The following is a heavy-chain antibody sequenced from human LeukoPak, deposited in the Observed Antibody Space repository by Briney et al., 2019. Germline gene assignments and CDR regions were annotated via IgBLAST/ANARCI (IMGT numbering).Heavy chain of an antibody. Sequence: PGGSLRLSCAASGFTFSSYSMNWVRQAPGKGLEWVSSISSSSSYIYYADSVKGRFTISRDNAKNSLYLQMNSLRAEDTAVYYCARGEDYYKCGNYWGQGTLVTVSS. V-gene: IGHV3-21*01. D-gene: IGHD3-22*01. CDR1: GFTFSSYS. J-gene: IGHJ4*02. CDR3: ARGEDYYKCGNY. CDR2: ISSSSSYI.